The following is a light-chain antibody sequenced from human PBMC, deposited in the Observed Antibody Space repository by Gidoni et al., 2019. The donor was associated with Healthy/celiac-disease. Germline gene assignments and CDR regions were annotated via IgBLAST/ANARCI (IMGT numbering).Light chain of an antibody. Sequence: AMQMTQSPSSLSASVGDSVTIPCRASQGIRNDLRWYQQKPEKTPKLLIYAASSLQSGVPSRFSGSGSGTDFTLSISSLQHEDVATYYCLQDYNYPYTFGQGTKLEIK. CDR2: AAS. CDR1: QGIRND. CDR3: LQDYNYPYT. V-gene: IGKV1-6*01. J-gene: IGKJ2*01.